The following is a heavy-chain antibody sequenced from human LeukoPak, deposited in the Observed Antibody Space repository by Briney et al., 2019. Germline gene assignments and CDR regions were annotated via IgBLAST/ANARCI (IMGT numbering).Heavy chain of an antibody. CDR2: IDSSGGYI. V-gene: IGHV3-21*01. CDR1: GFTFNTYS. D-gene: IGHD1-26*01. CDR3: ARDPYSGNYGNYYYYYMDV. J-gene: IGHJ6*03. Sequence: PGGSLRLSCEASGFTFNTYSMNWARQAPGKGLEWVSSIDSSGGYIFYADSVKGRFTISRDNAKDSLYLQMNSLGPEDTAVYYCARDPYSGNYGNYYYYYMDVWGKGTTVTISS.